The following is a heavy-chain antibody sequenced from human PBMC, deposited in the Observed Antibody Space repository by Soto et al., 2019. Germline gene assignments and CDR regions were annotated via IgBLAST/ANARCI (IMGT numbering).Heavy chain of an antibody. J-gene: IGHJ5*02. D-gene: IGHD6-13*01. CDR3: ARGCGAAAGANWFDP. CDR2: IYYSGST. CDR1: GGSISSYY. Sequence: SETLSLTCTVSGGSISSYYWSWIRQPPGKGLEWIGYIYYSGSTNYNPSLKSRVTISVGTSKNQFSLKLSSVTAADTAVYYCARGCGAAAGANWFDPWGQGTLVTVSS. V-gene: IGHV4-59*01.